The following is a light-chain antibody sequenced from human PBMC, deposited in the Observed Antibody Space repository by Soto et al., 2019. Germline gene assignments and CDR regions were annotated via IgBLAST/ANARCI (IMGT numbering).Light chain of an antibody. CDR3: QQRSNWPWT. CDR1: QSVSSN. Sequence: EIVMTNSPATLSVSRGEIATLSCRASQSVSSNLAWYQQKPGQAPRLLIYGASTRATGIPARFSGSGSGTEFTLTISSLQSEDFAVYYCQQRSNWPWTFGQGTKV. J-gene: IGKJ1*01. V-gene: IGKV3-15*01. CDR2: GAS.